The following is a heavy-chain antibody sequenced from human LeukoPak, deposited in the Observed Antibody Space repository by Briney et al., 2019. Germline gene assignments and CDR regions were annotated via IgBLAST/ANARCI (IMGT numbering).Heavy chain of an antibody. V-gene: IGHV3-7*01. Sequence: GGSLRLSCAASGFTFSTHWMNWVRQAPGKGLEWVANIKQDGSDKYYVDSVKGRFTISRDNAKNSLHLQMNSLRAEDTAVYYCARRDGYNTFYFEYWGQGTLVTVSS. CDR2: IKQDGSDK. J-gene: IGHJ4*02. D-gene: IGHD5-24*01. CDR1: GFTFSTHW. CDR3: ARRDGYNTFYFEY.